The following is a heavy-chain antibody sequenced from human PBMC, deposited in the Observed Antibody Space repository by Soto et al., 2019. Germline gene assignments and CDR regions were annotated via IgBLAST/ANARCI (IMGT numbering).Heavy chain of an antibody. CDR3: ARTPIYGDYYYYYGMDV. V-gene: IGHV2-26*01. CDR2: IFSNDEK. D-gene: IGHD4-17*01. J-gene: IGHJ6*02. Sequence: QVTLKESGPVLVKPTETLTLTCTVSGFSLSNARMGVSWIRQPPGKALEWLAHIFSNDEKSYSTSLKRRLTISKDTSKSQVVLTMTNMDPVDTATYYCARTPIYGDYYYYYGMDVWGQGTTVTVSS. CDR1: GFSLSNARMG.